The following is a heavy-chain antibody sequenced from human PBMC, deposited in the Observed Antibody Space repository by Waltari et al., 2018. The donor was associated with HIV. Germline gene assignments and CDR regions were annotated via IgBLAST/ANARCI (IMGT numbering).Heavy chain of an antibody. Sequence: EVQVVESGGSLIQPGGSLRLSCAASGFTVSGWYLTWVRQAPGKGVEWCSLIYGGGSPSYADSVKGRFTLSRDTSTNTIYLQMDNLRAEDTAMYHCATTSTVGRNWHFDVWGRGSLVTVSS. J-gene: IGHJ2*01. CDR3: ATTSTVGRNWHFDV. D-gene: IGHD4-17*01. V-gene: IGHV3-53*01. CDR2: IYGGGSP. CDR1: GFTVSGWY.